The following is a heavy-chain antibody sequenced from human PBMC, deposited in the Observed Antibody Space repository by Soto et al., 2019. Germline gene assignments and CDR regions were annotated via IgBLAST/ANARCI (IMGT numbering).Heavy chain of an antibody. Sequence: PSETLSLTCTVSGGSVSSGDYFWSWLRQSPGKRLEWIAYIYYSGSTNYNPSLKSRATISVDTSKSQVSLTLTSMTAADAALYYCARSKNSYYYGLDVWGQGTAVTVSS. CDR3: ARSKNSYYYGLDV. CDR1: GGSVSSGDYF. V-gene: IGHV4-61*08. J-gene: IGHJ6*02. CDR2: IYYSGST.